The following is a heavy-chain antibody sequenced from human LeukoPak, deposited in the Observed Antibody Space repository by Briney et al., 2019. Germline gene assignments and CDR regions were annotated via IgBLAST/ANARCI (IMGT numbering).Heavy chain of an antibody. CDR1: GGFLNNFY. J-gene: IGHJ4*02. Sequence: PSETLSLTCSVSGGFLNNFYWSWIRQPAGKGLEWIGRIYSSGSTNYNPSLKSRVTMSVDTSKNQFSLKLSSVTAADTAVYYCARGEVGALTDFDFWGQGTLVTVSS. V-gene: IGHV4-4*07. CDR2: IYSSGST. CDR3: ARGEVGALTDFDF. D-gene: IGHD1-26*01.